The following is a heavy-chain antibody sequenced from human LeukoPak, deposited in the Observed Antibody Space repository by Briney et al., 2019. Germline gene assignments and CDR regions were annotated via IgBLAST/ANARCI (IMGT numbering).Heavy chain of an antibody. CDR1: GGTFSSYA. CDR3: ARDREYYHDSSGYYSYNWFDP. Sequence: SVKVSCKASGGTFSSYAISWVRQAPGQGLEWMGGIIPIFGTANYAQKFQGRVTITADESTSTAYMELSSLRSEDTAVYYCARDREYYHDSSGYYSYNWFDPWGQGTLVTVSS. J-gene: IGHJ5*02. D-gene: IGHD3-22*01. V-gene: IGHV1-69*13. CDR2: IIPIFGTA.